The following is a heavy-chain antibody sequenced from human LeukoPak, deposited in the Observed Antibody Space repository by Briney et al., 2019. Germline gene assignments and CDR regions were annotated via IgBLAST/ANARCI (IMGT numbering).Heavy chain of an antibody. J-gene: IGHJ4*02. CDR3: ARDNRSGYYDY. CDR1: GFTFSSYG. CDR2: IWYDGSNK. V-gene: IGHV3-33*01. Sequence: PGRSLRLSCAASGFTFSSYGMHWVRRAPGKGLEWVAVIWYDGSNKYYADSVKGRFTISRDNSKNTLYLQMNSLRAEDTAVYYCARDNRSGYYDYWGQGTLVTVSS. D-gene: IGHD3-22*01.